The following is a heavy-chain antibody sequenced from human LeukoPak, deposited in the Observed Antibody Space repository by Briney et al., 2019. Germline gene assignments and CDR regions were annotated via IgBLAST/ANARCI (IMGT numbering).Heavy chain of an antibody. D-gene: IGHD2-2*01. Sequence: GGSLRLSCAASGFTFSTYSMNWVRQAPGKGLEWVSYISSSSNTIYYADSVKGRFTVSRDNAKNSLYLQMNSPGVEDTAVYYCAPGYCSSSSCTHYFDYWSQGTLVTVSS. CDR1: GFTFSTYS. V-gene: IGHV3-48*01. CDR2: ISSSSNTI. CDR3: APGYCSSSSCTHYFDY. J-gene: IGHJ4*02.